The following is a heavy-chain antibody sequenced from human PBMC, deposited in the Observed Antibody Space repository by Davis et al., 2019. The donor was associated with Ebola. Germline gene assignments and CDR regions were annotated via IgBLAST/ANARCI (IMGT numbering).Heavy chain of an antibody. J-gene: IGHJ6*02. CDR1: GGSISTTNW. CDR3: AREDYYYGMDV. V-gene: IGHV4-4*02. Sequence: MPSETLSLTCAVSGGSISTTNWWAWVRQPPGKGLEWIGEIYPSGSTNYNPSLKRRVTISVDKSENQFSLKLISVTAADTAVYYCAREDYYYGMDVWGQGTTVTVSS. CDR2: IYPSGST.